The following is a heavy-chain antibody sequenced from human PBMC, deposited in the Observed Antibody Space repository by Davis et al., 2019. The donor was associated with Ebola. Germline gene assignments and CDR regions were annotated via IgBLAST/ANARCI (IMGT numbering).Heavy chain of an antibody. D-gene: IGHD6-6*01. CDR3: ARHWPLRPVRPEHLDS. Sequence: GESLKISCKGSGYNFANYWITCVRQMPGQGLEWLGIIFPDDSDTRYSPSFQGQVTISVDKSISTAYLQWNSLKASDSAMYYCARHWPLRPVRPEHLDSWGQGTLVTVSS. CDR1: GYNFANYW. V-gene: IGHV5-51*01. CDR2: IFPDDSDT. J-gene: IGHJ4*02.